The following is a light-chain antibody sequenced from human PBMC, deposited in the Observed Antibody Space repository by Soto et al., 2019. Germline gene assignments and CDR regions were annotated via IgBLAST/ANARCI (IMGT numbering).Light chain of an antibody. CDR3: QTWDTGISVV. J-gene: IGLJ2*01. CDR1: SGHSNYA. CDR2: LNNDGSH. Sequence: QLVLTQSPSASASLGASVKLTCTLSSGHSNYAIAWHQQQPEKGPRYLMKLNNDGSHSKGDGIPDRFSGSSSGAERYLNISSLQSEDESDYYCQTWDTGISVVFGGGTKLTVL. V-gene: IGLV4-69*01.